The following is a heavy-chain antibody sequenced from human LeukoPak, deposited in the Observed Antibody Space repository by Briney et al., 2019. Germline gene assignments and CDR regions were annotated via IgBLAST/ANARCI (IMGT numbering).Heavy chain of an antibody. CDR1: GFTFTSYT. Sequence: GGSLRLSCAASGFTFTSYTMNWVRQAPGKGLEWVSSISSSGRSIYYADSVKGRFTISRDNAKNSLSLQMNSLRAEDTAVYYCARGRGYCSGGSCSPYYYYYMDVWGKGTTVTVSS. CDR2: ISSSGRSI. J-gene: IGHJ6*03. V-gene: IGHV3-21*01. CDR3: ARGRGYCSGGSCSPYYYYYMDV. D-gene: IGHD2-15*01.